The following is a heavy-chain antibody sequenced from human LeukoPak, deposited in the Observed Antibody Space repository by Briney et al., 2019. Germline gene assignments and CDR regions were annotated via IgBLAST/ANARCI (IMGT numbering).Heavy chain of an antibody. D-gene: IGHD4-17*01. V-gene: IGHV4-39*07. Sequence: SETLSLTCTVSGDSIKSSSYYWAWVRQPPGKGLEWIASIYYSGTTYYNPSLKSRVTMSVDTSKNQFSLKLSSVTAADTAVYYCARESVTTSYYYYYMDVWGKGTTVTISS. J-gene: IGHJ6*03. CDR1: GDSIKSSSYY. CDR2: IYYSGTT. CDR3: ARESVTTSYYYYYMDV.